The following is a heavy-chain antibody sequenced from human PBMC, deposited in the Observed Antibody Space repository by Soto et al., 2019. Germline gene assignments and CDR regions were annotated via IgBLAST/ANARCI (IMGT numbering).Heavy chain of an antibody. CDR3: AGGDILTGQISRFGYYYYGMDV. CDR2: ISSSSSYI. J-gene: IGHJ6*02. D-gene: IGHD3-9*01. Sequence: EVQLLESGGGLVQPGGSLRLSCAASGFTFSSYAMSWVRQAPGKGLEWVSSISSSSSYIYYADSVKGRFTISRDNAKNSLYLQMNSLRAEDTAVYYCAGGDILTGQISRFGYYYYGMDVWGQGTTVTVSS. CDR1: GFTFSSYA. V-gene: IGHV3-21*01.